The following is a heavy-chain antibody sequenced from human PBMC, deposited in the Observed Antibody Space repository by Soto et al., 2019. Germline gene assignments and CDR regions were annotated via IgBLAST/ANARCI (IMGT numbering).Heavy chain of an antibody. CDR3: TRGRSVIANDDFEY. J-gene: IGHJ4*02. D-gene: IGHD2-21*01. CDR1: GFAISSYS. Sequence: QVQLVESGGGVVQPGTSLRLSCAASGFAISSYSMHWVRQAPGKGLEWVAAMSFDGNSKYFADSVKGRFMISRDTSKNTWSLEMESLGAEDSAQYHCTRGRSVIANDDFEYWGQGTQVTVSS. CDR2: MSFDGNSK. V-gene: IGHV3-30-3*01.